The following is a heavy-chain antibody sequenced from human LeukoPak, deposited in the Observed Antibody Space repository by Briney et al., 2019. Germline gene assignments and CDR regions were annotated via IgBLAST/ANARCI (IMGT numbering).Heavy chain of an antibody. CDR2: IYYSGST. CDR1: GGSISSGDYY. CDR3: ARSHGSTPQFDS. V-gene: IGHV4-30-4*01. Sequence: SETLSLTCTVSGGSISSGDYYWSWIRQPPGKGLEWIGYIYYSGSTYYNPSLKSRVTISVDTSKNQFSLKLSSVTAADTAVYYCARSHGSTPQFDSWGQGTLVTVSS. J-gene: IGHJ4*02.